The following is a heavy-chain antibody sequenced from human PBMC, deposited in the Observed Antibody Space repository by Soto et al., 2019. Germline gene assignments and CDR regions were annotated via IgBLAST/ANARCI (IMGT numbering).Heavy chain of an antibody. Sequence: GASVKVSCKASGYTFTSYGISWLRQAPGQGLEWMGWISAYNGNTNYAQKLQGRVTMTTDTSTSTAHMELRSLRSDDTAVYYCARGKGGYGSGSYEGAYWFDPRGQGTLVTVSS. CDR1: GYTFTSYG. J-gene: IGHJ5*02. CDR3: ARGKGGYGSGSYEGAYWFDP. CDR2: ISAYNGNT. D-gene: IGHD3-10*01. V-gene: IGHV1-18*04.